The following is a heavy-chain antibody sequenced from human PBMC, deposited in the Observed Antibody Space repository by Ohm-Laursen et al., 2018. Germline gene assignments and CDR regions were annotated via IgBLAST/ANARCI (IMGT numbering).Heavy chain of an antibody. D-gene: IGHD3-22*01. J-gene: IGHJ6*02. CDR1: GFTFSSYW. V-gene: IGHV3-7*03. Sequence: SLRLSCAASGFTFSSYWMSWVRQAPGKGLEWVANIKQDGSEKYYVDSVKGRFTISRDNARNSLYLQMNSLRVEDTALYYCAKDRGSSGYYYNYGMDVWGQGTTVTVS. CDR2: IKQDGSEK. CDR3: AKDRGSSGYYYNYGMDV.